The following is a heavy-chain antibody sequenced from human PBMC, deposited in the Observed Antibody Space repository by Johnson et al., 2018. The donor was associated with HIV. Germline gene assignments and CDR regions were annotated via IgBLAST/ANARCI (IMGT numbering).Heavy chain of an antibody. CDR2: ISYDGSNK. V-gene: IGHV3-30-3*01. Sequence: QVQLVESGGGVVQPGGSLRLSCAASGFTFSSYAMSWVRQAPGKGLEWVAVISYDGSNKYHDDSVKGRFTISRDNSKNTLYLQMNSLRAEDTALYYCATVYYDILTGYYYDAFDIWGQGTMVTVSS. J-gene: IGHJ3*02. CDR3: ATVYYDILTGYYYDAFDI. CDR1: GFTFSSYA. D-gene: IGHD3-9*01.